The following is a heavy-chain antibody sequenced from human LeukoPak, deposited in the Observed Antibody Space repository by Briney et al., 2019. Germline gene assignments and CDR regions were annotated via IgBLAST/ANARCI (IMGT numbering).Heavy chain of an antibody. D-gene: IGHD2-21*01. CDR1: GFTFSDHY. Sequence: GGPLRLSCAASGFTFSDHYMSWIRQAPGKGLEWLSYISSDYSTTYYADSVKGRFTISRDNAKHSLYLQMNSLRAEDTAVYYCAKAGTAWDFDYWGQGTLVTVSS. CDR3: AKAGTAWDFDY. J-gene: IGHJ4*02. V-gene: IGHV3-11*01. CDR2: ISSDYSTT.